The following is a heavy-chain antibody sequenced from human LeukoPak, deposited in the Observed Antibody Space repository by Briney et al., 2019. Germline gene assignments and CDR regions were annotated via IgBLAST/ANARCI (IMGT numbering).Heavy chain of an antibody. CDR1: GCTFSGSA. Sequence: GGSLRLSCAASGCTFSGSAMHWVRQWVGRIRSKTNNYATAHAASVKGRLTISRDDSKNTAFLQMNSLKTQDTAVYYSGRGPGRLGGEFDYWGQGTLVTVSS. D-gene: IGHD3-16*01. CDR2: IRSKTNNYAT. V-gene: IGHV3-73*01. CDR3: GRGPGRLGGEFDY. J-gene: IGHJ4*02.